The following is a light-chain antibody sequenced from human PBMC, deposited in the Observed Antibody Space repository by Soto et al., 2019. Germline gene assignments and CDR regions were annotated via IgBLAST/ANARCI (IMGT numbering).Light chain of an antibody. Sequence: QSVLTQPPSASGSPGQSATMSCTGSSGDVGTYALVSWYQQHPGKAPKLMIYGVHKRPSGVPDRFSGSQSGNTASLTVSGLQAEDEADYFCSSYAGNNNYVFGTGTKVTVL. CDR3: SSYAGNNNYV. V-gene: IGLV2-8*01. J-gene: IGLJ1*01. CDR2: GVH. CDR1: SGDVGTYAL.